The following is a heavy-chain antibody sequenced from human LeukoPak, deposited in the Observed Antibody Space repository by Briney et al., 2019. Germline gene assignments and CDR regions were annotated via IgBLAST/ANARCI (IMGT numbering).Heavy chain of an antibody. V-gene: IGHV3-23*01. Sequence: GGSLRLSCAASGFTFSSYAMSWVRQAPGKGPEWVSAISGSGGSTYYADSVEGRFTISRDNSKNTLYLQMNSLRAEDTAVYYCAKDRVSYDFWSGYLSDYWGQGTLVTVSS. D-gene: IGHD3-3*01. CDR1: GFTFSSYA. J-gene: IGHJ4*02. CDR2: ISGSGGST. CDR3: AKDRVSYDFWSGYLSDY.